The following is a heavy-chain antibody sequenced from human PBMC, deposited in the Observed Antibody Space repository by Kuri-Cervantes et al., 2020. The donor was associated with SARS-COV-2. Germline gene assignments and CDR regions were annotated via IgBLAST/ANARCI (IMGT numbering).Heavy chain of an antibody. J-gene: IGHJ4*02. CDR1: GGSISSSSYY. V-gene: IGHV4-39*01. Sequence: ESLKISCTVSGGSISSSSYYWGWIRQPPGKGLEWIGSIYYSESTYYNPSLKSRVTISVDTSKNQLSLKLSSVTAADTAVYYCARHARGWYRDDYWGQGTLVTVSS. CDR3: ARHARGWYRDDY. D-gene: IGHD6-19*01. CDR2: IYYSEST.